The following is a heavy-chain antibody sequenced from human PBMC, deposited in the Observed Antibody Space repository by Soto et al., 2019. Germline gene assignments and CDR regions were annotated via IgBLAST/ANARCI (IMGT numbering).Heavy chain of an antibody. D-gene: IGHD2-2*01. CDR1: GGSVNSDYYY. CDR3: AREYANSPEAFDY. Sequence: SETLSLTCSVSGGSVNSDYYYWTWIRQPPGKGLEWIGYIYSSGRTNYNPSLRSRVTISLDTSRNQFSLKLSSVTAADTAVFYCAREYANSPEAFDYWGRGTLVTVSS. V-gene: IGHV4-61*01. J-gene: IGHJ4*02. CDR2: IYSSGRT.